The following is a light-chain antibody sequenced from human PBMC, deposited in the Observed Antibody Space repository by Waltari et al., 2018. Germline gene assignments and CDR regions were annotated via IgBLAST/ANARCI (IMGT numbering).Light chain of an antibody. V-gene: IGKV3-11*01. CDR1: QNFRNY. Sequence: DIVLTQSPATLSLSPGERATLSCRASQNFRNYLAWYQQKPGQAPRLLIYDASKTFTGTPARFSGSGSGTDFTLTICSLEPDDFAVYYCQQRLNWPVTFGGGTKVEIK. CDR2: DAS. CDR3: QQRLNWPVT. J-gene: IGKJ4*01.